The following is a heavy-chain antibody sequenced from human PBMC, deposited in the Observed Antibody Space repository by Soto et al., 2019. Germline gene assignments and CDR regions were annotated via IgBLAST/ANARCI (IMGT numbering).Heavy chain of an antibody. CDR2: ISAYNGNT. Sequence: ASVKVSCKASGYTFTSYGISWVRQAPGQGLEWMGWISAYNGNTNYAQKLQGRVTMTTDTSTSTAYMELRSLRSDDTAVYYCARDSIVVVPAAIPHYYGMDVWGQGTTVTVS. D-gene: IGHD2-2*01. CDR3: ARDSIVVVPAAIPHYYGMDV. V-gene: IGHV1-18*04. CDR1: GYTFTSYG. J-gene: IGHJ6*02.